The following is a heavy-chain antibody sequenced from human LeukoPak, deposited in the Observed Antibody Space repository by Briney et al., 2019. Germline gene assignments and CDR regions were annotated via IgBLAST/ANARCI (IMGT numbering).Heavy chain of an antibody. D-gene: IGHD2-15*01. CDR3: AKALYCSGGSCYYFDY. Sequence: PGGSLRLSCAASGFTFSSYGMHWVRQAPGKGLEWVSFIRYDGSNKYYADSVKGRFTISRDNSKNTLYLQMNSLRAEDAAVYYCAKALYCSGGSCYYFDYWGQGTLVTVSS. J-gene: IGHJ4*02. CDR1: GFTFSSYG. CDR2: IRYDGSNK. V-gene: IGHV3-30*02.